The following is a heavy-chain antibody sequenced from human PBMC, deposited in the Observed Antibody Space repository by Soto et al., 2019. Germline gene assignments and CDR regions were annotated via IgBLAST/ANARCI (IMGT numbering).Heavy chain of an antibody. V-gene: IGHV2-5*02. CDR2: IYWDDDK. CDR1: GFSLSTRGVG. J-gene: IGHJ4*02. D-gene: IGHD5-18*01. Sequence: QITLKESGPTLVKPTQTLTLTCTFSGFSLSTRGVGVGWIRQPPGRALEWLALIYWDDDKRYSPSLNNRLTISMDTSKTQVVLKMTNMDPVDTATYYCAHRPYGYKYYFDYWGQGTLVTVSS. CDR3: AHRPYGYKYYFDY.